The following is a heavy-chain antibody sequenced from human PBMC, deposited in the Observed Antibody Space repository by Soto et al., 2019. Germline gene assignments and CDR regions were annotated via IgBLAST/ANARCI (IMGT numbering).Heavy chain of an antibody. D-gene: IGHD6-13*01. J-gene: IGHJ4*02. CDR1: GDSISSSKW. CDR3: ARGERQQQRDY. CDR2: IYHSGST. V-gene: IGHV4-4*02. Sequence: QVQLQESGPGLVKPSGTLYLTCAVSGDSISSSKWWSWVRQPPGKGLEWIGEIYHSGSTNYNPSLKRRXXXSXXKSKNQFSLKLSSVTDADTAVYYCARGERQQQRDYWGQGTLVTVSS.